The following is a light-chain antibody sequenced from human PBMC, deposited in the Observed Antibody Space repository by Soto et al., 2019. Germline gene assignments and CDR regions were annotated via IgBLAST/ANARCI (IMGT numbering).Light chain of an antibody. Sequence: EIVLTQSPGTLSLSPGERATLSCRASQSVSSSYLVWYQQKVGQAPRLLIYDASSRATGTPDRFSGSGSGTDFTLTISRLEPEDFAVYYCQQYGSAWTFGQGTKVDIK. CDR1: QSVSSSY. CDR3: QQYGSAWT. J-gene: IGKJ1*01. CDR2: DAS. V-gene: IGKV3-20*01.